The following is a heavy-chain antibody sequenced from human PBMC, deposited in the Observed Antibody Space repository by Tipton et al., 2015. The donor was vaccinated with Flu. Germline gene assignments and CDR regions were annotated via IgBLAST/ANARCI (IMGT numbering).Heavy chain of an antibody. CDR1: GFAFSNYG. V-gene: IGHV3-30*02. CDR2: IRHDEGDK. J-gene: IGHJ4*02. D-gene: IGHD6-19*01. CDR3: AKDGWDTSGWYPFDY. Sequence: SLRLSCAASGFAFSNYGMHWVRQAPGKGLEWVAFIRHDEGDKYYADSVKGRFTISRDNSKNALYLAINSLRTEDTAVYYCAKDGWDTSGWYPFDYWGQGTLVTVSS.